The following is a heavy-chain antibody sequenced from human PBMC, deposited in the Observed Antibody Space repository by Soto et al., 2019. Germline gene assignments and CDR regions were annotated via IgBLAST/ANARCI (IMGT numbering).Heavy chain of an antibody. CDR1: GYTFTSYY. CDR2: INPSGGST. Sequence: ASVKVSCKASGYTFTSYYMHWVRQAPGQGLEWMGIINPSGGSTSYAQKFQGRVTMTRDTSTSTVYMELSSLRSEDTAVYYCAGSDGYSYGKLYGMDVWGQGTTVPVSS. V-gene: IGHV1-46*01. CDR3: AGSDGYSYGKLYGMDV. J-gene: IGHJ6*02. D-gene: IGHD5-18*01.